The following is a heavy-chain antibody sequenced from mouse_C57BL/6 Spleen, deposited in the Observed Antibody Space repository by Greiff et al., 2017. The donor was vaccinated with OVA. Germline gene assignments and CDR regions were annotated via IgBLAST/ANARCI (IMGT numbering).Heavy chain of an antibody. V-gene: IGHV1-55*01. CDR2: IYPGSGST. D-gene: IGHD2-3*01. CDR1: GYTFTSYW. J-gene: IGHJ4*01. Sequence: QVQLQQPGAELVKPGASVKMSCKASGYTFTSYWITWVKQRPGQGLEWIGDIYPGSGSTNYNEKFKSKATLTVDTSSSTAYMQLSSLTSEDSAVYYCARCVDGYFYYYAMDYWGQGTSVTVSA. CDR3: ARCVDGYFYYYAMDY.